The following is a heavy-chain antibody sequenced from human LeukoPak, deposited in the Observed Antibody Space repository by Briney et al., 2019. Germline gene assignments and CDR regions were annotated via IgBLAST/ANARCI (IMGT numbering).Heavy chain of an antibody. CDR3: AKDLPSDIVVVPAAVH. V-gene: IGHV3-23*01. J-gene: IGHJ4*02. Sequence: GGSLRLSCAASGFTFSSYAMSWVRQAPGKGLEWVSAISGSGGSTYYADSVKGRFTISRDNSKNTLYLQMNSLRAEDTAVYYCAKDLPSDIVVVPAAVHWGQGTLVTVSS. D-gene: IGHD2-2*01. CDR1: GFTFSSYA. CDR2: ISGSGGST.